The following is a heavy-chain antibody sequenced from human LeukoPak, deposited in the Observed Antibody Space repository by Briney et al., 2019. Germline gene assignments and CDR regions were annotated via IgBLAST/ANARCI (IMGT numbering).Heavy chain of an antibody. J-gene: IGHJ6*02. D-gene: IGHD3-10*01. V-gene: IGHV3-53*01. Sequence: QPGGSLRLSCAASGFTVSSNYMSWVRQAPGKGLEWVSVIYSGGSTYYADSVKGRFTISRDNSKNTLYLQMNSLRAEDTAVYYCARLLVYYYGMDVWGQGTTVTVSS. CDR2: IYSGGST. CDR1: GFTVSSNY. CDR3: ARLLVYYYGMDV.